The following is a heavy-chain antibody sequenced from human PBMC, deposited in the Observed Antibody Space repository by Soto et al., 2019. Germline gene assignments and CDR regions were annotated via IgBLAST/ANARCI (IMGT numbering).Heavy chain of an antibody. CDR2: ISAYNGNR. V-gene: IGHV1-18*01. J-gene: IGHJ4*02. CDR1: GYTFTNYG. CDR3: ARDSPPVDY. Sequence: QVQLVQSGAEVKKPGASVKVSCKASGYTFTNYGISWVRQAPGQGLEWMGWISAYNGNRKYAQKLQGRVTMTTDTTTSTAYMELKSLRSDDTAVYDWARDSPPVDYWGQGTLVTVSS.